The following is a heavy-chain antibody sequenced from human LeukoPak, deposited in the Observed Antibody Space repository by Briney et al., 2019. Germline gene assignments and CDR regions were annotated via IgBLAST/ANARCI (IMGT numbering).Heavy chain of an antibody. CDR2: INQDGSER. V-gene: IGHV3-7*01. CDR1: GFIFSSDY. J-gene: IGHJ3*01. D-gene: IGHD2-15*01. Sequence: GGSLRLSCAASGFIFSSDYMSWVRQAPGNGLDWVANINQDGSERYYVDSVKGRFSISRDNAKNSLYLQVNSLRPDDTAIYYCARGVGDAWGQGTMVSVSS. CDR3: ARGVGDA.